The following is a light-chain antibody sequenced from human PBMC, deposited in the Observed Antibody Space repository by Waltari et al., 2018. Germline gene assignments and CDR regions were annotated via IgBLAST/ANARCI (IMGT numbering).Light chain of an antibody. CDR3: QQLNTYPLT. J-gene: IGKJ4*01. CDR2: APS. V-gene: IGKV1-9*01. Sequence: DIKLTQSPSFLSSSVGRRVTVTFRASQTIGTYLAWYQKKPGKAPHLLIHAPSCLHTGAPSRFSVVGFGTRCTCTSNCLQPDDFATYYCQQLNTYPLTFGGGTAVEL. CDR1: QTIGTY.